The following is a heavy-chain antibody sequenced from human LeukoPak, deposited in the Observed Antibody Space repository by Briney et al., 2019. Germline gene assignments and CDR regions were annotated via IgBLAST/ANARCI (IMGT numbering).Heavy chain of an antibody. V-gene: IGHV3-23*01. Sequence: PGGSLRLSCAASGFTFSNYAMTWVRQAPGRGLEWVSGITDTGFATFYADSVRGRFTISRDNSRNTLYLQMDSLSAEDTAVYYCARAGFCSTTTCYNPFDYWGQGTLVTVSS. D-gene: IGHD2-2*01. CDR3: ARAGFCSTTTCYNPFDY. CDR2: ITDTGFAT. CDR1: GFTFSNYA. J-gene: IGHJ4*02.